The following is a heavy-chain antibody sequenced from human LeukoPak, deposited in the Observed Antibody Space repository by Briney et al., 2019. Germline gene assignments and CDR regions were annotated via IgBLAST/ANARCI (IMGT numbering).Heavy chain of an antibody. CDR3: AKLPRSIVVVPAAMRGGNWFDP. V-gene: IGHV3-23*01. CDR2: ISGSGGST. D-gene: IGHD2-2*01. CDR1: GFTFSSYA. Sequence: GGSLRLSCAASGFTFSSYAMSWVRQAPGKGLEWVSAISGSGGSTYYADSVKGRFTISRDNSKNTLYLQMNSLRAEDTAVYYCAKLPRSIVVVPAAMRGGNWFDPWGQGTLVIVSS. J-gene: IGHJ5*02.